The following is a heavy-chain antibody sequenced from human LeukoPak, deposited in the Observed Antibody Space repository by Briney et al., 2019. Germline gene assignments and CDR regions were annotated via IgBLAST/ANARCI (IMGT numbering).Heavy chain of an antibody. V-gene: IGHV3-23*01. CDR3: AKETGPPTGDYYYDSSGQPPRYYYYMDV. CDR1: GFTFSSYA. Sequence: PGGSLRLSCAASGFTFSSYAMSWVRQAPGKGLEWVSAISGSGGSTYYADSVKGRFTISRDNSKNTLYLQMNSLRAEDTAVYYCAKETGPPTGDYYYDSSGQPPRYYYYMDVWGKGTTVTVSS. J-gene: IGHJ6*03. D-gene: IGHD3-22*01. CDR2: ISGSGGST.